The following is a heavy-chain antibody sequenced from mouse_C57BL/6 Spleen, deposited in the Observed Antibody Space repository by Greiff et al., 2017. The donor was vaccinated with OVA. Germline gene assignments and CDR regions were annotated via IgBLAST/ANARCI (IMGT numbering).Heavy chain of an antibody. J-gene: IGHJ4*01. CDR2: INPGSGGT. CDR1: GYAFTNYL. V-gene: IGHV1-54*01. CDR3: ASSLNGAYAMDY. Sequence: VQLQQSGAELVRPGTSVKVSCKASGYAFTNYLIEWVKQRPGQGLEWIGVINPGSGGTNYNEKFKGKATLTADKSTSTAYMQLSSLTADDAAVYFCASSLNGAYAMDYWGQGTSVTVSS.